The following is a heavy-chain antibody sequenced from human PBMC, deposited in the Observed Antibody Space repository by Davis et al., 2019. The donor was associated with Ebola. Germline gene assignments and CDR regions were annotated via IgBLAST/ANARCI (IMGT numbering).Heavy chain of an antibody. Sequence: GESLKTSCAASGFTFSSYEMNWLRPAPGKGLEWVSYISSSGSTIYYADFVKGRFTISRDNDKNSLYLQMNSLRDEDTAVYYCAKPEGYYYYGMDVWGQGTTVTVSS. CDR3: AKPEGYYYYGMDV. J-gene: IGHJ6*02. V-gene: IGHV3-48*03. CDR1: GFTFSSYE. CDR2: ISSSGSTI.